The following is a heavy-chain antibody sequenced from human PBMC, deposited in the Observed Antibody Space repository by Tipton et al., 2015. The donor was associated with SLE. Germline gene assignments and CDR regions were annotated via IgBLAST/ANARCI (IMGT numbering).Heavy chain of an antibody. J-gene: IGHJ4*02. CDR1: GGSSSNYY. CDR3: VRHSTSWFLGIPY. D-gene: IGHD2-2*01. V-gene: IGHV4-39*07. Sequence: TLSLTCSVSGGSSSNYYWGWIRRPPGKGLEWIGSMYYSESTYYNPSLKSRVSMLGDTSKNQFSLKLTSVTAADTAVYYCVRHSTSWFLGIPYWGQGTLVTVSS. CDR2: MYYSEST.